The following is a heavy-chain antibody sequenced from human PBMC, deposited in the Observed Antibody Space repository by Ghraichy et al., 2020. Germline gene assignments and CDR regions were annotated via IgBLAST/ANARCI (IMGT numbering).Heavy chain of an antibody. CDR2: IRQDGGDK. Sequence: GGSLRLSCAASGFTFNTYWMSWVRQAPGKGLEWVANIRQDGGDKYYVDSVKGRFTISRDNAKNSLYLQMNSLRAEDTAVYYCARQYCSGGGCYSFFDFWGQGTLVTVS. D-gene: IGHD2-15*01. CDR1: GFTFNTYW. J-gene: IGHJ4*02. V-gene: IGHV3-7*03. CDR3: ARQYCSGGGCYSFFDF.